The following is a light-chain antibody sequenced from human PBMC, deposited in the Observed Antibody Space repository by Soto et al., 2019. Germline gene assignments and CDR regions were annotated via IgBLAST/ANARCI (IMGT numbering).Light chain of an antibody. CDR1: QSLNSDY. CDR2: GAS. V-gene: IGKV3-20*01. Sequence: EIVLTQSPGTLSLSPGETATLSCRASQSLNSDYLAWYQQIPGQAPRVLIYGASTRAAGIPDRFSGSGSGTDFTLTITRLEPEDFAVYYCQQFGNSRYTFGQGTKVDIK. CDR3: QQFGNSRYT. J-gene: IGKJ2*01.